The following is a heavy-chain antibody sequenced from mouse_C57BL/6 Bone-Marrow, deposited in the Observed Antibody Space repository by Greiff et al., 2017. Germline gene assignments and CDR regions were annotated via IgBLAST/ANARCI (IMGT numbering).Heavy chain of an antibody. D-gene: IGHD2-5*01. Sequence: QVQLQQPGAELVRPGSSVKLSCKASGYTFTSYWMDWVKQRPGQGLEWIGNIYPSDSETHYNQKFKDKATLTVDKSSSTAYMQLSSLTSEDSAVYYCASYYSNPYYFDYWGQGTTLTVSS. CDR1: GYTFTSYW. J-gene: IGHJ2*01. CDR2: IYPSDSET. V-gene: IGHV1-61*01. CDR3: ASYYSNPYYFDY.